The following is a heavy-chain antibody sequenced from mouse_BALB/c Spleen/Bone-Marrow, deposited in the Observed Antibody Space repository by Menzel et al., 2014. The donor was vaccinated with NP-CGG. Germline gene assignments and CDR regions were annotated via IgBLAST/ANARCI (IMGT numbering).Heavy chain of an antibody. CDR3: ARDYYGSSDY. CDR1: GFTFSSYG. V-gene: IGHV5-6-3*01. D-gene: IGHD1-1*01. CDR2: INSNGGST. J-gene: IGHJ2*01. Sequence: EVQVVESGGGLVQAGGSLKLSCAASGFTFSSYGMSWVRQTPDKRLELVATINSNGGSTYYPDSVKGRFTISRDNAKNTLYLQMSSLKSEDTAMYYCARDYYGSSDYWGQGTTLTVSS.